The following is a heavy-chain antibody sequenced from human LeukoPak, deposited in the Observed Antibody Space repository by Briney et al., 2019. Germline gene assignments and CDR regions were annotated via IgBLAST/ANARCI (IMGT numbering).Heavy chain of an antibody. V-gene: IGHV3-21*01. Sequence: GGSLRLSCAASGFTFSSYSMNWVRQAPGKGLEWVSSISSRSSYIYYADSVKGRFTISRDNAKNSLYLQMNSLRAEDTAVYYCASPVIVTKRNYYYGMDVWGKGTTVTVSS. CDR1: GFTFSSYS. D-gene: IGHD2-15*01. CDR2: ISSRSSYI. J-gene: IGHJ6*04. CDR3: ASPVIVTKRNYYYGMDV.